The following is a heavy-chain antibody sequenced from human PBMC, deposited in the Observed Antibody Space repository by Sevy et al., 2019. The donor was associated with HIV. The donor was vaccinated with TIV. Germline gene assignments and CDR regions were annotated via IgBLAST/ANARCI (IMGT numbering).Heavy chain of an antibody. CDR3: ARDIMATTAFFEH. V-gene: IGHV1-18*01. Sequence: ASVKVSCKAFGYTFTSYGISWVRQAPGQGLEWMGWISAYNGDTNYAQKLQGRVTMTTDTSTSTAYMELKSLRSDDTAVYFCARDIMATTAFFEHWGQGTLVTVSS. J-gene: IGHJ4*02. D-gene: IGHD5-12*01. CDR1: GYTFTSYG. CDR2: ISAYNGDT.